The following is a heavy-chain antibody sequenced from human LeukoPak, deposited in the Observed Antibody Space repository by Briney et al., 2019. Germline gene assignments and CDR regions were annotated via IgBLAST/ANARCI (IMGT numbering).Heavy chain of an antibody. CDR2: ISTGGSTE. D-gene: IGHD5-18*01. V-gene: IGHV3-11*04. Sequence: GGFLRLSCAASGFTFSDYYMSWIRQAPGKGLEWVSFISTGGSTEYYADSVKGRFTISRDNAKKSLFLQMNSLRAEDTAVYYCARATGYNYDYWGQGTLVTVSS. CDR1: GFTFSDYY. J-gene: IGHJ4*02. CDR3: ARATGYNYDY.